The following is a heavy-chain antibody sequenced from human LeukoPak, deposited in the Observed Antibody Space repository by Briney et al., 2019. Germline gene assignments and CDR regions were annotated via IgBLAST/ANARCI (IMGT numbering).Heavy chain of an antibody. Sequence: SETLSLTCAVYGGSFSGYYWSWIRQPPGKGLEWIGEINHSGSTNYNPSLKSRVTISVDTSKNQFSLKLSSVTAADTAVYYFARVFTTVYYYYYYMDVWGKGTTVTVSS. CDR2: INHSGST. J-gene: IGHJ6*03. D-gene: IGHD4-17*01. CDR1: GGSFSGYY. V-gene: IGHV4-34*01. CDR3: ARVFTTVYYYYYYMDV.